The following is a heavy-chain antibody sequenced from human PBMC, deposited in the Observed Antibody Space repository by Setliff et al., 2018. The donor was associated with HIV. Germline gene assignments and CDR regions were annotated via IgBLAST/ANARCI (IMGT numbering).Heavy chain of an antibody. J-gene: IGHJ4*02. V-gene: IGHV1-18*01. CDR1: GYTFPNYG. CDR2: ISVYNGST. Sequence: ASVKVSCKASGYTFPNYGITWVRQAPGQGLEWMGWISVYNGSTNYAQKYQGRITLTTDALTSTAYMDLSSLRSDDTAVYYCAREERYYDGKGALDYWGQGMLVTVSS. CDR3: AREERYYDGKGALDY. D-gene: IGHD3-22*01.